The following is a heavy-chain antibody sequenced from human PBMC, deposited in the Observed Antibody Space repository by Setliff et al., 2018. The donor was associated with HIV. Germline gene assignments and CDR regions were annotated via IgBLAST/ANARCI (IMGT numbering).Heavy chain of an antibody. CDR1: GASIRSQY. CDR3: ARTRGYSYGTLAGFDY. Sequence: SETLSLTCTVSGASIRSQYWSWIRKPPGKGLEWIGYISYSGSTNYNSSLESRVAMSVDTSKQQFSLEVSSVTAADTAVYYCARTRGYSYGTLAGFDYWGRGSLVTVSS. J-gene: IGHJ4*01. D-gene: IGHD5-18*01. V-gene: IGHV4-59*11. CDR2: ISYSGST.